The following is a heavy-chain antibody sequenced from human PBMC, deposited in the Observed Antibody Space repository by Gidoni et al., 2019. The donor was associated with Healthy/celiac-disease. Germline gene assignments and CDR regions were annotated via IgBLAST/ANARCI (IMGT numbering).Heavy chain of an antibody. CDR1: GGSISSSSYY. Sequence: QLQLQESGPGLVKPSETLSLTCTVSGGSISSSSYYWGWIRQPPGKGLEWIGSIYYSGSTYYNPSLKSRVTISVDTSKNQFSLKLSSVTAADTAVYYCARLTPDRLRYFDWLVDYWGQGTLVTVSS. V-gene: IGHV4-39*01. D-gene: IGHD3-9*01. CDR3: ARLTPDRLRYFDWLVDY. CDR2: IYYSGST. J-gene: IGHJ4*02.